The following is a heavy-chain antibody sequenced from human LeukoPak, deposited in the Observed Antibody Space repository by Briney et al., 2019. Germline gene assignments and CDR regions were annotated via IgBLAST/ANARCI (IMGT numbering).Heavy chain of an antibody. CDR3: ARDRKYYDILTGYYKFAWFDP. J-gene: IGHJ5*02. Sequence: ASVKVSCKASGYTFTGYYMHWVRQAPGQGLEWMGWINPNSGGTNYAQKFQGRVTMTRDTSISTAYMELSRLRSDDTAVYYCARDRKYYDILTGYYKFAWFDPWGQGTLVTVSS. CDR2: INPNSGGT. CDR1: GYTFTGYY. D-gene: IGHD3-9*01. V-gene: IGHV1-2*02.